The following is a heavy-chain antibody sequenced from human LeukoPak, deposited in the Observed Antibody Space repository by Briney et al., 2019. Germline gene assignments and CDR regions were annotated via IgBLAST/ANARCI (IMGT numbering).Heavy chain of an antibody. Sequence: GGSLRLSCAASGFTFSSYWMHWVRQAPGKGLEWVAVISYDGSNKYYADSVKGRFTISRDNSKNTLYLQMNSLRAEDTAVYYCARDQYYDSSGYTLRYYGMDVWGQGTTVTVSS. CDR1: GFTFSSYW. J-gene: IGHJ6*02. V-gene: IGHV3-30-3*01. D-gene: IGHD3-22*01. CDR2: ISYDGSNK. CDR3: ARDQYYDSSGYTLRYYGMDV.